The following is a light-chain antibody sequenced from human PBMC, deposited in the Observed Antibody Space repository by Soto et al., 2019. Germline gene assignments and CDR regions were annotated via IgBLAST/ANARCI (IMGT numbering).Light chain of an antibody. CDR1: QSVSSN. V-gene: IGKV3-15*01. Sequence: EIVMTQSPATLSVSPGERATLSCRASQSVSSNLAWYQHQPGQAPRVLIYGASTRATGFPARFSGSGSGTEFTLTISSLQSEDFAVYYCQQYNKWPLTFGEGTKVEIK. J-gene: IGKJ4*01. CDR3: QQYNKWPLT. CDR2: GAS.